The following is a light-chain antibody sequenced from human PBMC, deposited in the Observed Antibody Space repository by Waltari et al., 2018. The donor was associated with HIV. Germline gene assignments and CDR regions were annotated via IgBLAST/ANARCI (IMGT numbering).Light chain of an antibody. Sequence: DIVMTPSPDSLAVSLGERATLNCKSRQSVLYSTNNKNYLAWYQQKPGQPPKLLIYWASTRESGVPDRFSGSGSGTDFTLTISSLQAEDVAVYYCQQYYSTPYTFGQGTKLEIK. CDR3: QQYYSTPYT. CDR2: WAS. J-gene: IGKJ2*01. CDR1: QSVLYSTNNKNY. V-gene: IGKV4-1*01.